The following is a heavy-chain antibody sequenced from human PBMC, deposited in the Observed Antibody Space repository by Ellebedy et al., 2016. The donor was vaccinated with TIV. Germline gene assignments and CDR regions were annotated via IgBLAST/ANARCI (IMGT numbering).Heavy chain of an antibody. Sequence: KVSCKGSGYSFTSFWIGWARQMPGKGLEWMGIIFPGDSDTRYSPSFQGQVTMSADKSISTAYLQWSSLEASDTAIYYCARRRGFDYDNSGYAFDVWGQGTMVTVSS. J-gene: IGHJ3*01. CDR1: GYSFTSFW. CDR3: ARRRGFDYDNSGYAFDV. V-gene: IGHV5-51*01. D-gene: IGHD3-22*01. CDR2: IFPGDSDT.